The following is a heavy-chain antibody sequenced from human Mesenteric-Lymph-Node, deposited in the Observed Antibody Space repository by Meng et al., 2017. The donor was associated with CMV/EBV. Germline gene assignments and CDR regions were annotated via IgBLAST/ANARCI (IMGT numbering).Heavy chain of an antibody. Sequence: SETLSLTCTVSGGSISSYYWSWVRQPPGQGLEWIGYVYYSGSTNYNPSLKSRVTISVDTSKNQFSLRLRSVTAADTAVYYCAQGLYYDFWSGYYGFDYWGQGTLVTVS. CDR3: AQGLYYDFWSGYYGFDY. D-gene: IGHD3-3*01. CDR2: VYYSGST. CDR1: GGSISSYY. J-gene: IGHJ4*02. V-gene: IGHV4-59*01.